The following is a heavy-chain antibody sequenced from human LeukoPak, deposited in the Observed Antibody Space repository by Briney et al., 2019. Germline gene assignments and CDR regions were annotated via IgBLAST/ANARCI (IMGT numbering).Heavy chain of an antibody. D-gene: IGHD5-18*01. J-gene: IGHJ4*02. CDR3: ARGEGDTAIDDH. CDR1: GYTFTGYF. CDR2: INPNSGGT. V-gene: IGHV1-2*02. Sequence: SVKVSCKTSGYTFTGYFLNWVRQAPGQGLEWMGRINPNSGGTNCGQKFQDRVTLTRDTSISTAYMELSRLRSDDTAVYYCARGEGDTAIDDHWGQGTLVTVSS.